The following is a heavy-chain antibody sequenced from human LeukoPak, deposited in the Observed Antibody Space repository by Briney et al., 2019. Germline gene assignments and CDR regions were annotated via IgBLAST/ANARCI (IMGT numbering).Heavy chain of an antibody. Sequence: SETLSLTCAVSGYPMNSGYYWGWIRQPPGKGLEWIGSIYYRGNTYYSPSLKSRVTLFVDTSKNHFSLKLSSVTAADTAIYYCARRKVAAEIDYWGQGTLVTVSS. CDR3: ARRKVAAEIDY. D-gene: IGHD6-13*01. J-gene: IGHJ4*02. CDR1: GYPMNSGYY. V-gene: IGHV4-38-2*01. CDR2: IYYRGNT.